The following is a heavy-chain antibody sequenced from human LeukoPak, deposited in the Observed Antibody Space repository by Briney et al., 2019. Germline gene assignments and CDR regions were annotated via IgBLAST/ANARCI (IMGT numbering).Heavy chain of an antibody. CDR2: IHPSGST. CDR3: ERKVTYYDLGSGYFSGNWFDH. V-gene: IGHV4-34*04. CDR1: GASFSGYY. D-gene: IGHD3-3*01. Sequence: SETLSLTCAVYGASFSGYYWSWIRQPPGKGLEWIGEIHPSGSTNHILALKSRANISLDTPKNQFSLKLSSVTAADTAVYYCERKVTYYDLGSGYFSGNWFDHWGQGTLVTVSS. J-gene: IGHJ5*02.